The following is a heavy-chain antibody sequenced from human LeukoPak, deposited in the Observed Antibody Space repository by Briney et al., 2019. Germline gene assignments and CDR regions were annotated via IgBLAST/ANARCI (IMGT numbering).Heavy chain of an antibody. CDR1: GGTFSSYA. Sequence: GASVKVSCKASGGTFSSYAISWVRQAPGQGLEWMGGIIPIFGTANYAQKFQGRVTITTDESTSTAYMELSSLRSEDTAVYYCARGVSLHVNWFDPWGQGTLVTVSS. CDR3: ARGVSLHVNWFDP. CDR2: IIPIFGTA. V-gene: IGHV1-69*05. J-gene: IGHJ5*02. D-gene: IGHD5-24*01.